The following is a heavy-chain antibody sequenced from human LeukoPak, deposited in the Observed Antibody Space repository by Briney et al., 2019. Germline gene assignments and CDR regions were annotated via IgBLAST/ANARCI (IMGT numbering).Heavy chain of an antibody. CDR2: ISGSGGST. J-gene: IGHJ4*02. Sequence: GGSLRLSCAASGFTFSSYAMSWVRQAPGKGLEWVSAISGSGGSTYYADSVKGRFTISRDNSKNTPYLQMNSLRAEDTAVYYCARVAGYLTGGGDYWGQGTLVTVSS. V-gene: IGHV3-23*01. D-gene: IGHD6-19*01. CDR1: GFTFSSYA. CDR3: ARVAGYLTGGGDY.